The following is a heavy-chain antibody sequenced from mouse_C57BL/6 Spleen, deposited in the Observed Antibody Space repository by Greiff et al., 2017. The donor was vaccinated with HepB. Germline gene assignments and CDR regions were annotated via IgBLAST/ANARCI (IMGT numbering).Heavy chain of an antibody. CDR1: GYTFTSYG. V-gene: IGHV1-81*01. Sequence: QVQLQQSGAELARPGASVKLSCKASGYTFTSYGISWVKQRTGQGLEWIGEIYPRSGNTYYNEKFKGKATLTADTSSSTAYMELGSLTSEDSAVYVCARADYYGSSYRYFEVWGTGTTVTVSS. J-gene: IGHJ1*03. CDR3: ARADYYGSSYRYFEV. CDR2: IYPRSGNT. D-gene: IGHD1-1*01.